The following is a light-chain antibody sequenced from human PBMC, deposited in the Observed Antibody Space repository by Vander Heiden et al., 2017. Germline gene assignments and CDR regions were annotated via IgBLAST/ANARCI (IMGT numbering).Light chain of an antibody. Sequence: DIQMTHSPSPFSASLGDRVTTPCRASRGISSWLVSYHQKPGKAAKLLLYAASSSQSAVLSTFSGSGSSRAFSLTIISMLPPDFATYYCCQAKSYPFTFGPGTKVDIK. J-gene: IGKJ3*01. CDR3: CQAKSYPFT. CDR2: AAS. CDR1: RGISSW. V-gene: IGKV1-12*01.